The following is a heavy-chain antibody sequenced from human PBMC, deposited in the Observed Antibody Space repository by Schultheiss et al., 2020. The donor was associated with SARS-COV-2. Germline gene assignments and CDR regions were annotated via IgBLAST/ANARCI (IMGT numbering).Heavy chain of an antibody. CDR1: GFTFSSYA. CDR2: IWYDGSNK. Sequence: GGSLRLSCAASGFTFSSYAMHWVRQAPGKGLEWVAVIWYDGSNKYYADSVKDRFPISRDNSKNTLYLQMNSLRAEDTAVYYCAREMVRGERYYYYGMDVWGQGTTVTVSS. D-gene: IGHD3-10*01. V-gene: IGHV3-33*08. J-gene: IGHJ6*02. CDR3: AREMVRGERYYYYGMDV.